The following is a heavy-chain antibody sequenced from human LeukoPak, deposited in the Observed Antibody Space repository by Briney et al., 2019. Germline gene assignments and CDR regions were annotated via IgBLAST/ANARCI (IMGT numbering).Heavy chain of an antibody. V-gene: IGHV3-48*02. D-gene: IGHD3-16*01. CDR3: ARDQRFVFDY. Sequence: GGSLRLSCAASGFTFTDYPINWVRQAPGRGLEWVANIRTSAASAYNTNYADSVQGRVIISRDDAKKTLYLHMNGLRDDDTAVYYCARDQRFVFDYWGQGILVTVSS. CDR1: GFTFTDYP. J-gene: IGHJ4*02. CDR2: IRTSAASAYNT.